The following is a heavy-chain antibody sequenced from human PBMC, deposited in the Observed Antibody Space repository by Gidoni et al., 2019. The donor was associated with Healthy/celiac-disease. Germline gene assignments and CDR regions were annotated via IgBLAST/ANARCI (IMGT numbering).Heavy chain of an antibody. J-gene: IGHJ6*02. CDR1: GGSISSGSYY. V-gene: IGHV4-61*02. D-gene: IGHD3-16*01. Sequence: QVQLQESGPGLVKPSQTLSLTCTVSGGSISSGSYYWSWIRQPAGKGLEWIGRIYTSGSTNYNPSLKSRVTMSVDMSKNQFSLKLSSVTVADTAVYYCARGGGGSRGYYYGMDVWGQGTTVTVSS. CDR2: IYTSGST. CDR3: ARGGGGSRGYYYGMDV.